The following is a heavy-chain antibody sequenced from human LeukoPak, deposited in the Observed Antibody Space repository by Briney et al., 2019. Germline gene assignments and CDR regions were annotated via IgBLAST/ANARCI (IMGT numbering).Heavy chain of an antibody. D-gene: IGHD6-13*01. J-gene: IGHJ4*02. CDR2: IHPTSGVT. CDR3: ARDPPAAGSTEFDF. CDR1: GFTFTDYY. Sequence: VASVKVSCKASGFTFTDYYIHWVRQVPGQGLEWMGSIHPTSGVTKYAQKFQGRVTVTRDTSISATYMELSRLTSDDTAVYYCARDPPAAGSTEFDFWGQGTLVTVSS. V-gene: IGHV1-2*02.